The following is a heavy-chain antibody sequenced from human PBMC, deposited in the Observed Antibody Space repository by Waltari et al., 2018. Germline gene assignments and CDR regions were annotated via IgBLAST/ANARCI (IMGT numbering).Heavy chain of an antibody. CDR3: AGGAGSYIRH. CDR1: GLTFSNYW. D-gene: IGHD3-10*01. CDR2: INNDGRST. J-gene: IGHJ1*01. Sequence: EVQLVESGGGVVQPGGSLRLSCAASGLTFSNYWMHWVRQIPGKGLVWVSRINNDGRSTSYADPLKCRFTISRDNAKNTLYQQMNSLRAEDTAVYYCAGGAGSYIRHWGQGILVTVSS. V-gene: IGHV3-74*01.